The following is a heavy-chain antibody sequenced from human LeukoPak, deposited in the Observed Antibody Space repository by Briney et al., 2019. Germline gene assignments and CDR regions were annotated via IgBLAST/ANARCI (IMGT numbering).Heavy chain of an antibody. CDR2: IYPGDSDT. CDR1: GYSFASYR. CDR3: ARLLGGSNPTTGFDY. J-gene: IGHJ4*02. D-gene: IGHD2-15*01. V-gene: IGHV5-51*01. Sequence: GESLKISCKGSGYSFASYRIAWVRQMPGKGLQWMGNIYPGDSDTRYSPSFQGQVTISADKSTSTAFLQWSSLRASDTAMYYCARLLGGSNPTTGFDYWGQGTLVTVSS.